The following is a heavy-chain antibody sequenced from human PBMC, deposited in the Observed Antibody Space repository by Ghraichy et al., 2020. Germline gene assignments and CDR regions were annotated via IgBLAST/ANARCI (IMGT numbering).Heavy chain of an antibody. Sequence: SETLSLTCTVSGGSMGSYYWSWIRQPPGKGLEWIGYIAYSGSTNYKPSLKSRVTISLDTSKNQFSLKLTSLTAADTAVYYCAGEGGIVGGSVDYWGQGTLVTVSS. CDR3: AGEGGIVGGSVDY. J-gene: IGHJ4*02. CDR2: IAYSGST. CDR1: GGSMGSYY. V-gene: IGHV4-59*01. D-gene: IGHD1-26*01.